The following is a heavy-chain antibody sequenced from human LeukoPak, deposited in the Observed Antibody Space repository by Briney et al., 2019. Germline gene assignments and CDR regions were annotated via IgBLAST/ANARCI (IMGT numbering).Heavy chain of an antibody. CDR2: INPGNGYT. Sequence: ASAKVSCKASGYTFTNYSVHWVRQAPGQRLEWMGWINPGNGYTKFSQKFQGRVTITRDTSASTAYMELRSLRSEDTAQYYCARVLDYYFDYWGQGTLVTVSS. CDR1: GYTFTNYS. J-gene: IGHJ4*02. CDR3: ARVLDYYFDY. D-gene: IGHD3/OR15-3a*01. V-gene: IGHV1-3*01.